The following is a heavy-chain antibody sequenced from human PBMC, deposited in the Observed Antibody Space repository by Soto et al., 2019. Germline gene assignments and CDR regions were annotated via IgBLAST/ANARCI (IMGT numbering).Heavy chain of an antibody. CDR3: TTVTTVDYYFDY. CDR1: GLTFSDRY. J-gene: IGHJ4*02. V-gene: IGHV3-72*01. D-gene: IGHD4-17*01. CDR2: IRKKTNSYTT. Sequence: EVQLVESGGGLVQPGGSLRLSCAASGLTFSDRYMDWVRQAPGKGLEWVGRIRKKTNSYTTEYAASVKGRFIISRDDSTNSLYLQMSSPKTEDTAVYYCTTVTTVDYYFDYWGQGTLVTVSS.